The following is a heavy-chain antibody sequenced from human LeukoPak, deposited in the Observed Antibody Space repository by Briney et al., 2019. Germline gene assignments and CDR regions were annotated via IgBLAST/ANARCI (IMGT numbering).Heavy chain of an antibody. J-gene: IGHJ4*02. Sequence: GASLRLSCAASGFTFSNYAMSWVRQAPGKGLEWVSAIAGSGGNTYYADSVKGRFTISRDNSKNTVFLQMNSLRAEDTAVYYCAKWGDYDVLTGYYVSDYWGQGTLVTVSS. D-gene: IGHD3-9*01. V-gene: IGHV3-23*01. CDR3: AKWGDYDVLTGYYVSDY. CDR2: IAGSGGNT. CDR1: GFTFSNYA.